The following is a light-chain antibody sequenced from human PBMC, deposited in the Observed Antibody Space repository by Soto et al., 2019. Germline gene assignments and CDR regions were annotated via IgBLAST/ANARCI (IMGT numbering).Light chain of an antibody. V-gene: IGKV3-20*01. Sequence: EIVLTQSPATLSLSPGERATLSCRASQSLTNSFIAWYQQRPGQAPRLLIYDTSSRASGIPDRFSGSGSGADFTLTISRLETEDFAVFYCQQYGTSEIIFGQGTRLE. CDR2: DTS. J-gene: IGKJ5*01. CDR1: QSLTNSF. CDR3: QQYGTSEII.